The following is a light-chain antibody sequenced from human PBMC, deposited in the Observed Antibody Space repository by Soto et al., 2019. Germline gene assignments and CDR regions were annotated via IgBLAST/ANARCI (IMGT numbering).Light chain of an antibody. J-gene: IGLJ2*01. CDR2: DVS. CDR1: SSDVGGYNY. Sequence: QSALPQPASVSGSPGQSITLSCTGTSSDVGGYNYVSWYQQHPGKAPQLMIYDVSDRPSGVSNRFSGSKSGNTASLTISGLQAEDEADYYCSSYTSSSTVVFGGGTKLTVL. V-gene: IGLV2-14*01. CDR3: SSYTSSSTVV.